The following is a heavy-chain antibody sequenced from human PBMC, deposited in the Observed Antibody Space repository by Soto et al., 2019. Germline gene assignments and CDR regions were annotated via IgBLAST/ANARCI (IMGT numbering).Heavy chain of an antibody. J-gene: IGHJ3*01. V-gene: IGHV1-2*02. CDR1: GYTFTNYY. CDR3: ARDLGYGGNSGAFDV. D-gene: IGHD4-17*01. Sequence: GASVKVSCKASGYTFTNYYIHWVRQARGQGLEWMGWINPNRGGTNFAQKFQGRVSMTRDTSITTAYMELNRLTSDDTAVYYCARDLGYGGNSGAFDVWGQGTMVTVSS. CDR2: INPNRGGT.